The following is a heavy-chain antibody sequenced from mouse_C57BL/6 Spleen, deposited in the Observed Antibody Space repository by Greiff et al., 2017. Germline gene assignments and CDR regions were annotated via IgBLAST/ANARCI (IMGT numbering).Heavy chain of an antibody. CDR1: GYTFTDYE. J-gene: IGHJ2*01. Sequence: QVQLQQSGAELVRPGASVTLSCKASGYTFTDYEMHWVKQTPVHGLEWIGAIDPETGGTAYNQKFKGKAILTADKSSSTAYMELRSLTSEDSAVYYCTRPHYYGSSSFDYWGQGTTLTVSS. V-gene: IGHV1-15*01. CDR3: TRPHYYGSSSFDY. D-gene: IGHD1-1*01. CDR2: IDPETGGT.